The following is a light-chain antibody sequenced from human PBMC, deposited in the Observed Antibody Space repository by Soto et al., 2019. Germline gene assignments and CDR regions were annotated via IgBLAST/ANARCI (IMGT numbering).Light chain of an antibody. CDR2: EVN. V-gene: IGLV2-23*02. CDR1: NGDVGSYDL. J-gene: IGLJ1*01. CDR3: CSYADTYTYL. Sequence: QSVLTQPASVSGSPGQSITISCTGTNGDVGSYDLVSWYQRYPGEAPKLIIYEVNKRPSGISNRLSGSKSGNTASLTISGLQAEDEAEYDCCSYADTYTYLFGPGTKVTVL.